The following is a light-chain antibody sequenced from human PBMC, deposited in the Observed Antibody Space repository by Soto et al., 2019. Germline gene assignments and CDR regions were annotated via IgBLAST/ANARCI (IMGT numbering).Light chain of an antibody. V-gene: IGKV3-20*01. J-gene: IGKJ1*01. Sequence: EIVLTQSPGTLSLSPGQRATLSCRASQSVRSSNLAWYQQKPGQAPRLLIYGASSRATGTPDRFSGSGSGTDFTLTISRLEREDFAVYYCQQYGSSPKTFGQGTKVEIK. CDR2: GAS. CDR3: QQYGSSPKT. CDR1: QSVRSSN.